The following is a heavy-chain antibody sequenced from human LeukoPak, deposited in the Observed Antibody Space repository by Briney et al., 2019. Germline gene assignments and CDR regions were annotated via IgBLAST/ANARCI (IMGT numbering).Heavy chain of an antibody. V-gene: IGHV1-18*01. CDR1: GYTFTSYG. D-gene: IGHD3-10*01. J-gene: IGHJ5*02. CDR2: ISAYNGNT. Sequence: ASVKVSCKASGYTFTSYGISWVRQAPGQELEWMGWISAYNGNTNYAQKLQGRVTMTTDTSTSTAYMELRSLRSDDTAVYYCARDIPTISMVRGVIPTDWFDPWGQGTLVTVSS. CDR3: ARDIPTISMVRGVIPTDWFDP.